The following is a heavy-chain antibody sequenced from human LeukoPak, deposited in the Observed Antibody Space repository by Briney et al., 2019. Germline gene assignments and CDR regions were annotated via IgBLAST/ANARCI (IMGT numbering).Heavy chain of an antibody. J-gene: IGHJ6*03. CDR3: ARGDYYYMDV. Sequence: SETLSLTCTVSGGSVSSYYWSWIRQPPGKGLEWIGYIYYSGTTYYNPSLKSRVTISLDTSKNQFSLKLSSVTAADTAVYYCARGDYYYMDVWGKGTTVTVPS. CDR1: GGSVSSYY. CDR2: IYYSGTT. V-gene: IGHV4-59*02.